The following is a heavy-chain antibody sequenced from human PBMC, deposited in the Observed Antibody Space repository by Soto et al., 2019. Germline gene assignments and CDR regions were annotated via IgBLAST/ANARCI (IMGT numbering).Heavy chain of an antibody. D-gene: IGHD5-12*01. CDR3: ALSRDGYNHDAFDI. CDR1: GGTFSSYA. Sequence: SVKVSCKASGGTFSSYAISWVRQAPGQGLEWMGGIIPIFGTANYAQKFQGRVTITADESTSTAYMELSSLRSEDTAVYYCALSRDGYNHDAFDIWGQGTMVTVSS. J-gene: IGHJ3*02. V-gene: IGHV1-69*13. CDR2: IIPIFGTA.